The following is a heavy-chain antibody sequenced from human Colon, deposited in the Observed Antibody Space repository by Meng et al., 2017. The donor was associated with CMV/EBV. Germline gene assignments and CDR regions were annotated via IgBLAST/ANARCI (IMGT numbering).Heavy chain of an antibody. D-gene: IGHD4-17*01. V-gene: IGHV3-7*01. Sequence: GGSLRLSCAASGFTFSNYWMTWLRQAPGRGLELVAHIKEDGSEKYFVGSVKGRFTISRDNAKNSLYLQMNSLRAEDTAVYYCAKVGDYPGGYFDHWGQGTLVTVSS. CDR2: IKEDGSEK. CDR3: AKVGDYPGGYFDH. CDR1: GFTFSNYW. J-gene: IGHJ4*02.